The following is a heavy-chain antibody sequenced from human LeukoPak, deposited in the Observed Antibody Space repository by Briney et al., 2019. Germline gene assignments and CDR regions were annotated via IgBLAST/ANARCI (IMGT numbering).Heavy chain of an antibody. D-gene: IGHD1-26*01. J-gene: IGHJ4*02. Sequence: SETLSLTCTVSGGSISSSSYYWGWIRQPPGRGLEWTGSIYYSGSTYYNPSLKSRVTISVDTSKNQFSLKLSSVTAADTAVYYCARQGIVGATSDPPLDYWGQGTLVTVSS. CDR2: IYYSGST. V-gene: IGHV4-39*01. CDR3: ARQGIVGATSDPPLDY. CDR1: GGSISSSSYY.